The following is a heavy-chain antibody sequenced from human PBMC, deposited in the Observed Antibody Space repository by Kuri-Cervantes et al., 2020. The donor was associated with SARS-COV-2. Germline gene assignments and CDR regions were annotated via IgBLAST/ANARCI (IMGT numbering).Heavy chain of an antibody. CDR3: ASRRDAAAGGLYYYYYMDV. CDR2: ISYDGSNK. D-gene: IGHD6-13*01. CDR1: GFTFSSYA. Sequence: GESLKISCAASGFTFSSYAMHWVRQAPGKGLEWVAVISYDGSNKYYADSVKGRFTISRDNSKNTLYLQMNSLRAEDTAVYYCASRRDAAAGGLYYYYYMDVWGKGTTVTVSS. V-gene: IGHV3-30-3*01. J-gene: IGHJ6*03.